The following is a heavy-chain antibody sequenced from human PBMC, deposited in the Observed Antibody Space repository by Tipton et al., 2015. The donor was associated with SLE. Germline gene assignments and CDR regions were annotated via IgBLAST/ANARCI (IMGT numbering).Heavy chain of an antibody. CDR2: LSISGDNT. Sequence: SLRLSCAASGFTFNNYAMNWVRQAPGKGLEWVSSLSISGDNTYYADSVKGRFTISRDNSKNTLFLQMNSLRAEDTAVYYCAKAPSYMTTVAVHYWGQGTLVTVSS. CDR1: GFTFNNYA. D-gene: IGHD4-23*01. V-gene: IGHV3-23*01. J-gene: IGHJ4*02. CDR3: AKAPSYMTTVAVHY.